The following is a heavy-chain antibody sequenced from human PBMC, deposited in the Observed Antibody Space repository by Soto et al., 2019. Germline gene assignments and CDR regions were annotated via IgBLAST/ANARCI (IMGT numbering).Heavy chain of an antibody. J-gene: IGHJ4*02. D-gene: IGHD2-15*01. Sequence: QVQLQESGPGLVKPSGTLSLTCAVSGGSISSSNWWSWVRQPPGKGLEWIGEIYHSGSTNYNPSLTSPVTISVDKSMYQFSLKLSSVPAADTAVYYCARREVVVAALLYSPFDYWGQGTLVTVSS. CDR1: GGSISSSNW. V-gene: IGHV4-4*02. CDR3: ARREVVVAALLYSPFDY. CDR2: IYHSGST.